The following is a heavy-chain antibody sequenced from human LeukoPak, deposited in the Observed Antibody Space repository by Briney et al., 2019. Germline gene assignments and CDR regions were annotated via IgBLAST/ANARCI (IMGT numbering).Heavy chain of an antibody. CDR1: GFTFSTYS. CDR3: ARDGGYSGYDADC. V-gene: IGHV3-48*01. CDR2: ISDSSAM. D-gene: IGHD5-12*01. J-gene: IGHJ4*02. Sequence: GGSLRLSCAASGFTFSTYSMKWIRQAPGKGLEWVSYISDSSAMYYADSVRGRFTISRENDKNSLFLQMNSLRAEDTAVYYCARDGGYSGYDADCWGQGTLVTVSS.